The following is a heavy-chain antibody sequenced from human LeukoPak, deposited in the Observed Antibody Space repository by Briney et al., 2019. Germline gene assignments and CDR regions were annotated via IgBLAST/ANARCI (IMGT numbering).Heavy chain of an antibody. CDR2: ISSSSSYI. J-gene: IGHJ4*02. V-gene: IGHV3-21*01. Sequence: PGGSLRLSCAASGFTFSSYAMSWVRQAPGKGLEWVSSISSSSSYIYYADSVKGRFTISRDNARNSLNLQMNGLRAEDTAVYYCARDPSWSCSGGSCWEFDYWGQGTLVTVSS. CDR1: GFTFSSYA. CDR3: ARDPSWSCSGGSCWEFDY. D-gene: IGHD2-15*01.